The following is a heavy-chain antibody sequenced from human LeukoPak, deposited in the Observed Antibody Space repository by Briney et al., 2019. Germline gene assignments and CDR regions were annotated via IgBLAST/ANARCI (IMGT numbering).Heavy chain of an antibody. Sequence: PGGSLRLSCAASGFTVSSNYMSWVRQAPGKGLEWVSVIYSGGSTYYADSVKGRFTISRDNSKNTLYLQMNSLRAEDTAVYYCAGTLRWLPFDYWGQGTLVTVSS. J-gene: IGHJ4*02. CDR1: GFTVSSNY. CDR2: IYSGGST. CDR3: AGTLRWLPFDY. D-gene: IGHD5-24*01. V-gene: IGHV3-53*01.